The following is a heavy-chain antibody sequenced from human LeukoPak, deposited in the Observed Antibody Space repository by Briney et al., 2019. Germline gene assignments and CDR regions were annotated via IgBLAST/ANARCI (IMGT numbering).Heavy chain of an antibody. V-gene: IGHV1-8*01. CDR3: ASHAGGPHGDYYYYYMDV. Sequence: ASVKVSCKASGYTFTSYDINWVRQATGQGLEWMGWMNPNSGNTGYAQKFQGRVTMTRDTSISTAYMELSRLRSDDTAVYYCASHAGGPHGDYYYYYMDVWGKGTTVTVSS. D-gene: IGHD3-10*01. J-gene: IGHJ6*03. CDR2: MNPNSGNT. CDR1: GYTFTSYD.